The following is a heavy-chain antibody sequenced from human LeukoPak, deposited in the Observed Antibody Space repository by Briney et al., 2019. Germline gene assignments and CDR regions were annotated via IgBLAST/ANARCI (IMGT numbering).Heavy chain of an antibody. D-gene: IGHD5-12*01. V-gene: IGHV1-69*06. Sequence: ASVKVSCKASGGTFSSYAISWVRQAPGQGLEWMGGIIPIFGTADYAQKFQGRVTITADKSTSTAYMELSSLRSEDTAVYYCARGYSGYDSSLVYWGQGTLVTVSS. CDR1: GGTFSSYA. J-gene: IGHJ4*02. CDR3: ARGYSGYDSSLVY. CDR2: IIPIFGTA.